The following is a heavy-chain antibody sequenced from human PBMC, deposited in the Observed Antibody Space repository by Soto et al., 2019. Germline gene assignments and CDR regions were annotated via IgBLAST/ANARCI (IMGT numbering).Heavy chain of an antibody. J-gene: IGHJ4*02. CDR1: GGSISSGGYY. V-gene: IGHV4-31*03. CDR3: ARGGGSGYSGYHRYFDY. D-gene: IGHD5-12*01. Sequence: LSLTCTVSGGSISSGGYYWSWIRQHPGKGLEWIGYIYYSGSTYYNPSLKSRVTISVDTSKNQFSLKLSSVTAADTAVYYCARGGGSGYSGYHRYFDYWGQGTLVTVSS. CDR2: IYYSGST.